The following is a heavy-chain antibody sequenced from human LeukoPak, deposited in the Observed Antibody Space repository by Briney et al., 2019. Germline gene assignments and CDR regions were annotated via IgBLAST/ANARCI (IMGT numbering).Heavy chain of an antibody. V-gene: IGHV3-48*01. Sequence: GGSLRLSCADSGFTFSSYSMNWVRQAPGRGLEWVSYISSGSRTIYYADSVKGRFTISRDNDKNALYLLMNSLRADDTPVYYCVRESRTGDRDFDYWGQGTLITVSS. CDR1: GFTFSSYS. D-gene: IGHD7-27*01. CDR2: ISSGSRTI. CDR3: VRESRTGDRDFDY. J-gene: IGHJ4*02.